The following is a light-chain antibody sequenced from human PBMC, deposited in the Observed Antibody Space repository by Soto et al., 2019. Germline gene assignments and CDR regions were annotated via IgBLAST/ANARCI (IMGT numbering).Light chain of an antibody. V-gene: IGKV1-8*01. CDR1: QGISSY. CDR2: AAS. Sequence: AIRMTQSPSSFSASTGDRVTITCRASQGISSYLAWYQQKPGKAPKLLIYAASTLQSGVPSRFSGSGSGTDFTLAISCLQSEDFATYYCQQYYSYPRTVGQGNKVDI. J-gene: IGKJ1*01. CDR3: QQYYSYPRT.